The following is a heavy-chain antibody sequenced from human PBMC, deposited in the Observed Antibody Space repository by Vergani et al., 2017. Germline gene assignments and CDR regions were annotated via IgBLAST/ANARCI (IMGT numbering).Heavy chain of an antibody. CDR3: ANNYYDSSGYYDY. V-gene: IGHV3-30*02. Sequence: QVQLVESGGGVVQPGGSLRLSCAASGFTFSSHGMHWVRQAPGKGLEWVAFIRYDGSNKYYADSVKGRFTISRDNSKNTLYLQMNSLRAEDTAVYYCANNYYDSSGYYDYWGQGTLVTVSS. D-gene: IGHD3-22*01. J-gene: IGHJ4*02. CDR1: GFTFSSHG. CDR2: IRYDGSNK.